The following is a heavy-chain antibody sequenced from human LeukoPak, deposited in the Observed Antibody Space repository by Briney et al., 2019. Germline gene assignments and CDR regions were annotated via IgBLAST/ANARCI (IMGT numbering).Heavy chain of an antibody. CDR3: ARHGSSDYYDSSGYLDY. V-gene: IGHV4-34*01. D-gene: IGHD3-22*01. CDR2: INHSGST. J-gene: IGHJ4*02. CDR1: GGSISSYY. Sequence: SSETLSLTCTVSGGSISSYYWSWIRQPPGKGLEWIGEINHSGSTNYNPSLKSRVTISVDTSKNQFSLKLSSVTAADTAVYYCARHGSSDYYDSSGYLDYWGQGTLVTVSS.